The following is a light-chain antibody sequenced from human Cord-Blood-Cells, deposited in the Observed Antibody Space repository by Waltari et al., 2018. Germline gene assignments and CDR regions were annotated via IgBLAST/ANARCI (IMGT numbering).Light chain of an antibody. CDR1: SRAVAGYNS. CDR2: DVS. J-gene: IGLJ1*01. V-gene: IGLV2-14*01. Sequence: SALTQPASVSGPPGPSLPLSCPGTSRAVAGYNSASWYQQHPGKAPKLMIYDVSNRPSGVSNRFSGSKSGNTASLTISGLQAEDEADYYCSSYTSSSTYVFGTGTKVTVL. CDR3: SSYTSSSTYV.